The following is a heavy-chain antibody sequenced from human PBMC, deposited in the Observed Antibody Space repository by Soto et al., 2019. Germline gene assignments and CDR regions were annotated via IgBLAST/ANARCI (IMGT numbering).Heavy chain of an antibody. J-gene: IGHJ6*02. CDR1: GYSFTSYW. CDR2: IYPGDSDT. D-gene: IGHD4-17*01. V-gene: IGHV5-51*01. Sequence: GESLKISCKGSGYSFTSYWIGWVRQMPGKGLEWMGIIYPGDSDTRYSPSFQGQVTISADKSISTAYLQWSSLKASDTAMYYCARAMTTVNKEHYYYYGMDVWGQGTTVTVSS. CDR3: ARAMTTVNKEHYYYYGMDV.